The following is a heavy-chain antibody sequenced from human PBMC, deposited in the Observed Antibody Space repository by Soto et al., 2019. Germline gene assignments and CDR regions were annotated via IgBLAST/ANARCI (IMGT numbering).Heavy chain of an antibody. D-gene: IGHD3-3*01. V-gene: IGHV3-23*01. CDR3: ARDSNDFWSGYLPNYYYYYGMDV. CDR2: ITGSGGST. Sequence: GGSLRLSCAASGFTFGSYATSWVRQSPGKGLEWVSAITGSGGSTYYADSVEGRFSISRDNSKNTVYLQMNSLRAEDTAVYYCARDSNDFWSGYLPNYYYYYGMDVWGQGTTVTVSS. CDR1: GFTFGSYA. J-gene: IGHJ6*02.